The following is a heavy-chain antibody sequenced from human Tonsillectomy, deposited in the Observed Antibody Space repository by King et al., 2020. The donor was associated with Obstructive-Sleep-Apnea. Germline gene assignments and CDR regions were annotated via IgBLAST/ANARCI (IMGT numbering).Heavy chain of an antibody. Sequence: VQLQESGPGLVKPSETLSLTCTVSGGSISSYYWSWIRQPPGKGLGWIGYIYYSGSTNYNPSLKSRVTISVDTSKNQFSLKLSSVTAADTAVYYCASYLSSWFDPWGQGTLVTVSS. CDR2: IYYSGST. CDR1: GGSISSYY. V-gene: IGHV4-59*01. J-gene: IGHJ5*02. D-gene: IGHD3-10*01. CDR3: ASYLSSWFDP.